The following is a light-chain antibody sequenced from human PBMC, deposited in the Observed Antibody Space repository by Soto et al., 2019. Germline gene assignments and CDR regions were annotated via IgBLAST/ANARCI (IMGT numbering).Light chain of an antibody. CDR2: EVT. V-gene: IGLV2-8*01. CDR1: SSDVGGYNY. Sequence: QSVLTQPASVSGSPGQSITISCTGTSSDVGGYNYVSWYQQHPGKAPKLIIYEVTLRPSGVPDRFSGSKSGNTASLTVSGLQADDEADYYCSAYAGSNTFVFGTGTKLTVL. J-gene: IGLJ1*01. CDR3: SAYAGSNTFV.